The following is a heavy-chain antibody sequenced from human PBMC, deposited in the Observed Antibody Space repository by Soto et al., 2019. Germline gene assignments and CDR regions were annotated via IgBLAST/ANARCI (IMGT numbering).Heavy chain of an antibody. J-gene: IGHJ5*02. CDR1: GYTFTSDD. V-gene: IGHV1-8*01. CDR3: ARGVAAAGTDWFDP. CDR2: MNPYSGDT. Sequence: QVQLVQSGAEVKKPGASVKVSCKASGYTFTSDDINWVRQATGQGLEWMGWMNPYSGDTGYAQKFQGRVTMTRDTSISTADMELSSLSSEDTAVYYCARGVAAAGTDWFDPWGQGTLVTVSS. D-gene: IGHD6-13*01.